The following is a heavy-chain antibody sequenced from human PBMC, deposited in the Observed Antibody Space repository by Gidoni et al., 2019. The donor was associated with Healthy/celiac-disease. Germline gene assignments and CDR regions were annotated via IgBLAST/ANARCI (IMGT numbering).Heavy chain of an antibody. V-gene: IGHV3-66*01. D-gene: IGHD2-2*01. CDR1: GFTVSSNY. CDR2: IYSGGST. J-gene: IGHJ4*02. Sequence: EVQLVESGGGLVQPGGSLRLSCAASGFTVSSNYMSWVRQAPGKGLEWVSVIYSGGSTYYADSVKGRFTIARDNSKNTLYLQMNSLRAEDTAVYYCARGYCSSTSCSRSPDYWGQGTLVTVSS. CDR3: ARGYCSSTSCSRSPDY.